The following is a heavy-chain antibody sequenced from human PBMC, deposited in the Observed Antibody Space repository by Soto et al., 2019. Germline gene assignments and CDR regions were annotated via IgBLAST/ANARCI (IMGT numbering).Heavy chain of an antibody. D-gene: IGHD2-15*01. J-gene: IGHJ6*03. V-gene: IGHV2-5*02. CDR1: GFSLSPSGVG. CDR3: AHSLEYCSGGSCTIRTPDYYYYMDV. Sequence: SGPTLVNPTQTLTLTCTFSGFSLSPSGVGVGWIRQPPGKALEWLALIYWDDDKRYSPSLKSRLTITKDTSKNQVVLSMTNMDPVETAKYYCAHSLEYCSGGSCTIRTPDYYYYMDVWGKGTTVTVSS. CDR2: IYWDDDK.